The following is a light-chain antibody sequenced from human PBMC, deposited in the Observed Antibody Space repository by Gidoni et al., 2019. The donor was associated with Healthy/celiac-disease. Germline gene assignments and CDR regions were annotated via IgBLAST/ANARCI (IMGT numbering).Light chain of an antibody. J-gene: IGKJ1*01. CDR3: QQDNSYSWT. V-gene: IGKV1-5*03. CDR2: KSS. CDR1: QSISSW. Sequence: DIQMTHSPSTLSASVGDRVTRTCRASQSISSWLAWYQQKRGKATKLLIYKSSSLESGVPSMISGRCAGTEFTITSSIVQPDYFANYYYQQDNSYSWTFGQGTKVEIK.